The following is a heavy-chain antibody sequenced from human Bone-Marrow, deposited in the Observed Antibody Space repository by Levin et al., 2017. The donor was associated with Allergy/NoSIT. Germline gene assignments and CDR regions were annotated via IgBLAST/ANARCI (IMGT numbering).Heavy chain of an antibody. CDR2: ITASDSTA. Sequence: PGGSLRLSCAASGFTFSVYGMNWVRQAPGKGLEWVSYITASDSTALYADSVKGRFTISRDNAKNSLYLQMNSLRDEDTAVYYCARGGSGGWSDQFFRNWCQGTLVTVSS. CDR1: GFTFSVYG. D-gene: IGHD6-19*01. CDR3: ARGGSGGWSDQFFRN. V-gene: IGHV3-48*02. J-gene: IGHJ1*01.